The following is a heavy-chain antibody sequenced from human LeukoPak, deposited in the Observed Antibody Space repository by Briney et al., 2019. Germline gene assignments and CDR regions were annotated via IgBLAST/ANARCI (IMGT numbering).Heavy chain of an antibody. CDR3: AREVGSGTFDI. CDR2: ISPNTGGT. Sequence: ASVKVSCKASAYSFTDHYVHWVRQAPGEGLEWMGWISPNTGGTIYARKFQGRVTMTRDTSIITAYMEPSKLRSDDTAFYYCAREVGSGTFDIWGQGAMVTVSS. CDR1: AYSFTDHY. V-gene: IGHV1-2*02. D-gene: IGHD6-25*01. J-gene: IGHJ3*02.